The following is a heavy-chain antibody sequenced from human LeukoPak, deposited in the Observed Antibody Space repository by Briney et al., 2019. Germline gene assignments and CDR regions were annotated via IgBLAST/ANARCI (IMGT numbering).Heavy chain of an antibody. D-gene: IGHD5-24*01. Sequence: PEASVKVSWKAFGYTFINNGISWVRQAPGQGLEWMGWISAHNGDTNYAPEFQGRVTMTPDTSTSTNYMEMRNLRSDDTAVYYCARELREEMAPELETDAFDIWGQGTVVTVSS. V-gene: IGHV1-18*01. CDR2: ISAHNGDT. J-gene: IGHJ3*02. CDR1: GYTFINNG. CDR3: ARELREEMAPELETDAFDI.